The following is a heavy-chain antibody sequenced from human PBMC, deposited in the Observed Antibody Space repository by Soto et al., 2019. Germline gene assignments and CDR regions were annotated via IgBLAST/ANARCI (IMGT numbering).Heavy chain of an antibody. V-gene: IGHV3-30*04. J-gene: IGHJ4*02. Sequence: PGGSLRLSCAASGFTFSSYAMHWVRQGPGKGLDWVAVTSHDGRTKYYADSMKGRFTISRDNSKSTLFLHINSLRVEDTAIYYCAKDRIPVGRWNFDYWGQGTLVTVSS. CDR1: GFTFSSYA. CDR3: AKDRIPVGRWNFDY. CDR2: TSHDGRTK. D-gene: IGHD2-2*02.